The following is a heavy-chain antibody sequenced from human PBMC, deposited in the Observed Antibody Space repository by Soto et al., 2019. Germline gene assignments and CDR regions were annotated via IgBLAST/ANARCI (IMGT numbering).Heavy chain of an antibody. CDR3: ARDGMSPPPGSYYYYMDV. Sequence: ASVKVSCKASGGTFSSYAISWVRQAPGQGLEWMGGIIPIFGTANYAQKFQGRVTITADESTSTAYMELSSLRSEDTAVYYCARDGMSPPPGSYYYYMDVWGKGTTVTVSS. CDR1: GGTFSSYA. D-gene: IGHD1-26*01. J-gene: IGHJ6*03. CDR2: IIPIFGTA. V-gene: IGHV1-69*13.